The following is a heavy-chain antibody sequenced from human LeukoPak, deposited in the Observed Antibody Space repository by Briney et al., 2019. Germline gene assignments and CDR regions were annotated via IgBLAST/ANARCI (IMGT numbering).Heavy chain of an antibody. CDR2: IRADGGRT. J-gene: IGHJ6*02. CDR1: GFSFRDYA. Sequence: GGSLRLSCAASGFSFRDYAMRWVRQAPGKGLEGVSLIRADGGRTYYADSVNGRFTISRDNSKNSLYLQMNSLRTDDTALYYCGTWAFYHGLDVWGQGTTVTVSS. D-gene: IGHD2/OR15-2a*01. CDR3: GTWAFYHGLDV. V-gene: IGHV3-43*02.